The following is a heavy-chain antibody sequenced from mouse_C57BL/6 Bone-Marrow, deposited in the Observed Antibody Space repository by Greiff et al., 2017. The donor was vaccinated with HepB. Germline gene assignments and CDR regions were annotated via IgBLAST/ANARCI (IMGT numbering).Heavy chain of an antibody. D-gene: IGHD1-1*01. CDR3: ARVITTVTFDY. V-gene: IGHV1-26*01. CDR2: INPNNGGT. CDR1: GYTFTDYY. Sequence: VQLQQSGPELVKPGASVKISCKASGYTFTDYYMNWVKQSHGKSLEWIGDINPNNGGTSYNQKFKGKATLTVDKSSSTAYMELRSLTSEDSAVYYCARVITTVTFDYWGQGTTLTVSS. J-gene: IGHJ2*01.